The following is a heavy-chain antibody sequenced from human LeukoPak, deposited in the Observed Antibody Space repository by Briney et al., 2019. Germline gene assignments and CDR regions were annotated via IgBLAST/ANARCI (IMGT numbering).Heavy chain of an antibody. D-gene: IGHD3-22*01. CDR3: ARYHYDSSGYYYWFDP. V-gene: IGHV4-34*01. CDR2: INHGGGT. Sequence: SETLSLTCAVYGGSFSNFYWSWIRQPPGRGLEWIGEINHGGGTNYNPSLKSRVTIAVATSKNQFSLELSSVTAADTAVYYCARYHYDSSGYYYWFDPWGQGTLVTVSS. J-gene: IGHJ5*02. CDR1: GGSFSNFY.